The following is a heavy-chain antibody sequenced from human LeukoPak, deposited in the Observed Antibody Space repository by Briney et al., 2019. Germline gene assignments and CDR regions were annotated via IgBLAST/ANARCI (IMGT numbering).Heavy chain of an antibody. CDR2: ISYDGSNK. CDR3: ARDGVGATADWYFDL. CDR1: GFTFSSYA. J-gene: IGHJ2*01. Sequence: PGGSLRLSCAASGFTFSSYAMHWVRQAPGKGLEWVAVISYDGSNKYYADSVKGRFTISRDNSKNTLYLQMNSLRAEDTAVYYCARDGVGATADWYFDLWGRGTLVTVSS. V-gene: IGHV3-30-3*01. D-gene: IGHD1-26*01.